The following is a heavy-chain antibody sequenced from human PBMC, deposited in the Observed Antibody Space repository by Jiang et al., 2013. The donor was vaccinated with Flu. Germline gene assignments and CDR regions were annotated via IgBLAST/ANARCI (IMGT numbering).Heavy chain of an antibody. V-gene: IGHV1-69*01. D-gene: IGHD3-10*01. J-gene: IGHJ5*02. CDR1: GGAFNTYA. CDR2: ISPFFSGP. CDR3: GRPRWGSGSGTHFNNWLDP. Sequence: GAEVKKPGSSVRVSCKTSGGAFNTYAISWVRQAPGQGLEWVGGISPFFSGPKYSRKFQGRVTLTADESSTTAYMELNSLTSEDTAVYYCGRPRWGSGSGTHFNNWLDPWGQGTLVTVSS.